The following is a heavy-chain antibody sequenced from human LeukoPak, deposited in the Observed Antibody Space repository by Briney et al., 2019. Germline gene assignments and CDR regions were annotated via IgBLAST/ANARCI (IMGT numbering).Heavy chain of an antibody. J-gene: IGHJ4*02. CDR2: ISYDGSNK. Sequence: PGGSLRLSCAASGFTFSSYAMHWVRQAPGKGLEWVAVISYDGSNKYYADSVKGRFTISRDNSKNTLYLQMNSLRAEDTAVYYCARDISGVAGIDYYFDYWGQGTLVTVSS. CDR1: GFTFSSYA. CDR3: ARDISGVAGIDYYFDY. D-gene: IGHD6-19*01. V-gene: IGHV3-30-3*01.